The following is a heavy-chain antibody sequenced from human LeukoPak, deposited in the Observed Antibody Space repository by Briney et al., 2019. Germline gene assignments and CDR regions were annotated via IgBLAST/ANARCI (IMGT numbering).Heavy chain of an antibody. CDR3: ARDMDSSSSGLNY. CDR1: GFTFSSYA. CDR2: ISASGSST. V-gene: IGHV3-23*01. Sequence: GGSLRLSCAASGFTFSSYAMSWVRQGPGKGLEWVSVISASGSSTDYADSVKGRFTISRDNSKNTLYLQMNSLRAEDTAVYYCARDMDSSSSGLNYWGQGILVTVSS. D-gene: IGHD6-6*01. J-gene: IGHJ4*02.